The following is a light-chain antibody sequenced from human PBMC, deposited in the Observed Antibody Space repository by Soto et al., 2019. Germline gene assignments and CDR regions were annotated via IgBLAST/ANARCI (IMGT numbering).Light chain of an antibody. J-gene: IGLJ3*02. V-gene: IGLV2-14*03. CDR1: SSDIGDYKY. CDR2: DVS. CDR3: SSYTITSAYWV. Sequence: QSVLTQPASVSGSPGQSITISCTGTSSDIGDYKYVSWYQQHPGNPPKLIIYDVSDRPSGVSNRFSGSKSGNTASLTISGLQAEDEANYYCSSYTITSAYWVFGVGTKLTVL.